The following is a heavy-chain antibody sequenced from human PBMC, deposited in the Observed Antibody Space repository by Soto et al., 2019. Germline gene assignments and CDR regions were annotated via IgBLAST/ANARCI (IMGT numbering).Heavy chain of an antibody. Sequence: EVQLVESGGGLVQPGGSLRLSCAASGFTFSNYSMNWVRQAPGKGLEWVSYIRSSNSIIYYADSVKGRFSISRDNAKNSLYLQMSSLRDEDPAVYYCARFRGGPFDYWGQGTLVTVS. J-gene: IGHJ4*02. D-gene: IGHD6-25*01. CDR2: IRSSNSII. CDR1: GFTFSNYS. V-gene: IGHV3-48*02. CDR3: ARFRGGPFDY.